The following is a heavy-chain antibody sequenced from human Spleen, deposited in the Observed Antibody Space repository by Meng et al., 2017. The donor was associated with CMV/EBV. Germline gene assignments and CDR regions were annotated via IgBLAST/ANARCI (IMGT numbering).Heavy chain of an antibody. CDR3: AHDPGF. CDR1: GFSLSTRGVG. V-gene: IGHV2-5*01. J-gene: IGHJ4*02. Sequence: SGPTLVKPSQTLTLTCTFSGFSLSTRGVGVGWTRQPPGKALEWLALIYYNDDKRYSPSLKRRLTITKDTSKNQVVLTMTNMDPVDTATYHCAHDPGFWGQGILVTVSS. CDR2: IYYNDDK. D-gene: IGHD7-27*01.